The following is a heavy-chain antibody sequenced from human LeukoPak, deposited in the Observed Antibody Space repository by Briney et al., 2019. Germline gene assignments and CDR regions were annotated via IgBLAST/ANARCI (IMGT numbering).Heavy chain of an antibody. CDR1: GGTFSSSA. CDR3: ARVSGPLYCSGGSCYSRDYYYYGMDV. J-gene: IGHJ6*02. CDR2: IIPILGIA. Sequence: AASVKISCKTSGGTFSSSAICWVRQAPGHGLEWMGRIIPILGIANYAQKFQGRVTITADKSTSTAYMELSSLRSEDTAVYYCARVSGPLYCSGGSCYSRDYYYYGMDVWGQGTTVTVSS. V-gene: IGHV1-69*04. D-gene: IGHD2-15*01.